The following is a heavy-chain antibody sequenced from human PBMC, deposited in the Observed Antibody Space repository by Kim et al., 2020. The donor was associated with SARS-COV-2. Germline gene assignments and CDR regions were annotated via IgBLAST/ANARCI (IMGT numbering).Heavy chain of an antibody. CDR2: IKQDGSEK. CDR3: ARDEPLTYSSSWYGTDY. Sequence: GGSLRLSCAASGFTFSNYWMSWVRQAPGKGPYWVANIKQDGSEKYYVDSGKGRFTISRDNAKNSLFLQMNSLRAEDTSVYYCARDEPLTYSSSWYGTDYWGQGTLVTVSS. CDR1: GFTFSNYW. J-gene: IGHJ4*02. V-gene: IGHV3-7*01. D-gene: IGHD6-13*01.